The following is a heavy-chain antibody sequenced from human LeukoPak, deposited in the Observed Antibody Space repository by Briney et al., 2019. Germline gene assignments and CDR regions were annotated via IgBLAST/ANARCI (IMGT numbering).Heavy chain of an antibody. J-gene: IGHJ4*02. CDR3: ARGGLLYKAVAGIDY. Sequence: GESLKISCKGSGYSFTSYWIGWVRQMPGKGLEWMGIIYPGDSDTRYSPSFQRQVTISADKSISTAYLQWSSLKASNTALYYWARGGLLYKAVAGIDYWGQGTLVTVSS. CDR2: IYPGDSDT. V-gene: IGHV5-51*01. CDR1: GYSFTSYW. D-gene: IGHD6-19*01.